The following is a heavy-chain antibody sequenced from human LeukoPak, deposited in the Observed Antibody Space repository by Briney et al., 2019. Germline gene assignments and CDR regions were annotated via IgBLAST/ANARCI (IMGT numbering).Heavy chain of an antibody. CDR2: ISYDGSNK. D-gene: IGHD4-23*01. J-gene: IGHJ4*02. CDR1: GFAFSSYA. V-gene: IGHV3-30*04. CDR3: ARDRPYGGKGDFDY. Sequence: GGSLRLSCAASGFAFSSYALHWVRQAPGKGLVWVAFISYDGSNKYYADSVKGRFTISRDNSKNTLYLQMNSLRAEDTAVYYCARDRPYGGKGDFDYWGQGTLVTVSS.